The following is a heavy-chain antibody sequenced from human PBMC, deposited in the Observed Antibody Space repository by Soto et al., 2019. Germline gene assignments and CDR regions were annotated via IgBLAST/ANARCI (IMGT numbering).Heavy chain of an antibody. J-gene: IGHJ6*01. V-gene: IGHV3-74*01. D-gene: IGHD2-21*01. CDR1: GLTSGESW. CDR3: ARAHIVVGPYMGL. Sequence: GRRLGAASEVCGLTSGESWMGRFRQIPGKGLAWVSSINRDGSVTNYADSVKGRFNISRDSAEKTLYSQINRLRADDTGVYYCARAHIVVGPYMGLWGQGTTVTVCS. CDR2: INRDGSVT.